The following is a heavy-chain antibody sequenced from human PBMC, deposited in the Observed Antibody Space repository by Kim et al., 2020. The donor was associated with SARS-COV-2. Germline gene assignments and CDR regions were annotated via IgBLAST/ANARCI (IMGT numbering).Heavy chain of an antibody. Sequence: YAQKFQGRATMTATTSTSTAYMELRSLRSDDTAVYYCARPLNYGDFSFDYWGQGTLVTVSS. CDR3: ARPLNYGDFSFDY. J-gene: IGHJ4*02. V-gene: IGHV1-18*01. D-gene: IGHD4-17*01.